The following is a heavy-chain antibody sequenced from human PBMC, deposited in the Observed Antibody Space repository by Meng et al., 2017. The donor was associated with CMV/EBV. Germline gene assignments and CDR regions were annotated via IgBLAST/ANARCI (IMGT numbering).Heavy chain of an antibody. CDR3: ARVGVRTAHRGLDY. J-gene: IGHJ4*02. D-gene: IGHD2-2*01. V-gene: IGHV3-66*02. Sequence: ASGFTFSNDYMTWVRQVPGKGLECVSLIYSGGSTISADSVKGRFSISRDNSKTTLSLQMNSLRADDTAVYYCARVGVRTAHRGLDYWGQGTLVTVSS. CDR2: IYSGGST. CDR1: GFTFSNDY.